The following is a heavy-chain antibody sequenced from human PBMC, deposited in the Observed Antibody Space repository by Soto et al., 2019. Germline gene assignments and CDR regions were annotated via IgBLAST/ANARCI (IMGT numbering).Heavy chain of an antibody. V-gene: IGHV5-10-1*01. CDR1: GYTFTTFW. CDR3: ARLFCSTDTCDSWFDP. J-gene: IGHJ5*02. CDR2: IDPRDSQT. Sequence: GESLKISCTGFGYTFTTFWISWVRQRPGKGLEWMGRIDPRDSQTNYSPSFQGHVTISVDKSISTAYLQWDSLKASDTAMYYCARLFCSTDTCDSWFDPWGQGTLVTAPQ. D-gene: IGHD1-26*01.